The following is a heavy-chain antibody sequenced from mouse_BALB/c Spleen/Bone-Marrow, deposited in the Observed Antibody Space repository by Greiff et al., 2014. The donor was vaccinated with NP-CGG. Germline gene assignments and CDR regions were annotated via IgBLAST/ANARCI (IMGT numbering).Heavy chain of an antibody. CDR3: TGGVLFAY. D-gene: IGHD2-14*01. J-gene: IGHJ3*01. Sequence: QVQLQQSGPPLFRPGASVKISCKASGYSFTTYWMHWVKQRPGQGLEWLGMIDPSDSGIILKQKFKDKATLTGDKSSDTAYMQLRSPTSDDSAVYYCTGGVLFAYWGQGTLVTVSA. V-gene: IGHV1S127*01. CDR2: IDPSDSGI. CDR1: GYSFTTYW.